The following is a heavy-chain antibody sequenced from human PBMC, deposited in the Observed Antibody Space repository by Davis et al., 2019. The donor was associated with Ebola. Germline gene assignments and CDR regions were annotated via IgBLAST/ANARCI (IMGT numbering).Heavy chain of an antibody. CDR1: GFTFSSYA. Sequence: KISCAASGFTFSSYAISWVRQAPGQGLEWMGGIIPIFGTANYAQKFQGRVTITADESTSTAYMELSSLRSEDTAVYYCARGEYYYGSGSYLGLGRTSGYWGQGTLVTVSS. CDR2: IIPIFGTA. D-gene: IGHD3-10*01. CDR3: ARGEYYYGSGSYLGLGRTSGY. J-gene: IGHJ4*02. V-gene: IGHV1-69*01.